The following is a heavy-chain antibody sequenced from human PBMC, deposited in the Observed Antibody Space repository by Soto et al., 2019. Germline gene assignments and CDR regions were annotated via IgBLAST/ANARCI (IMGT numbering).Heavy chain of an antibody. V-gene: IGHV3-33*01. CDR2: IWYDGSNK. CDR1: GFTFSSYG. D-gene: IGHD3-3*01. Sequence: GGSLRLSCAASGFTFSSYGMHWVRQAPGKGLEWVAVIWYDGSNKYYADSVKGRFTISRDNSKNTLYLQMNSLRAEDTAVYYCARDSRFLEYYYYYYGMDVWGQGTTATVSS. J-gene: IGHJ6*02. CDR3: ARDSRFLEYYYYYYGMDV.